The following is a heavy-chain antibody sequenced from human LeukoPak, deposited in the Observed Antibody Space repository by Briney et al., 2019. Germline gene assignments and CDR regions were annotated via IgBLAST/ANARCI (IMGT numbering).Heavy chain of an antibody. J-gene: IGHJ4*02. CDR1: GGSISSYY. Sequence: SETLSLTCTVSGGSISSYYWSWIRQPPGKGLEWIGYIYYSGSTNYNPSLKSRVTISVDTSKNQFSLKLSSVTAADTAVYYCARVLRGGLEYFDYWGQGTLVTVSS. CDR3: ARVLRGGLEYFDY. V-gene: IGHV4-59*01. CDR2: IYYSGST.